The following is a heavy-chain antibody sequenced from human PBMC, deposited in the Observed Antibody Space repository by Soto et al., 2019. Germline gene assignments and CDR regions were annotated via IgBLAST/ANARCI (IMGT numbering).Heavy chain of an antibody. V-gene: IGHV4-59*01. Sequence: SETLSLTCTVSGGSISRYYWSWSRQPPGKGLEWIGYIYYSGSTNYNPSLKSRVTISVDTSKNQFSLKLSSVTAADTAVYYCAGRYCSSTSCYEGRLDPWGQGTLVTVSS. CDR1: GGSISRYY. D-gene: IGHD2-2*01. CDR2: IYYSGST. J-gene: IGHJ5*02. CDR3: AGRYCSSTSCYEGRLDP.